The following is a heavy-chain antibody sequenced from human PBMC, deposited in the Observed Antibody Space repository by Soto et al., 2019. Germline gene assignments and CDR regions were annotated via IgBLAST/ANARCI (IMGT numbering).Heavy chain of an antibody. D-gene: IGHD3-3*01. CDR3: AKDGGITIFGVVSDYYGMDV. CDR2: ISYDGSNK. J-gene: IGHJ6*02. V-gene: IGHV3-30*18. CDR1: LFTFDDYT. Sequence: LXRSRAASLFTFDDYTIHWVRQAPGKWLEWVAVISYDGSNKYYADSVKGRFTISRDNSKNTLYLQMNSLRAEDTAVYYCAKDGGITIFGVVSDYYGMDVWGQGTTVTVSS.